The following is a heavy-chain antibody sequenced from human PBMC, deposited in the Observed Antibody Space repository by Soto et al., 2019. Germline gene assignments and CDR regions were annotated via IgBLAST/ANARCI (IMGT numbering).Heavy chain of an antibody. CDR3: ARRGSGSYYDY. J-gene: IGHJ4*02. D-gene: IGHD1-26*01. Sequence: EVQLLESGGDLVQPGGSLRLSCAASGFTFSNYAMNWVRQAPGKGLEWVSVISGSGDSTYYADSVKGRFTISRDNSKNTLYLQMNSLRAEDTAIYYCARRGSGSYYDYWGQGTLVTVSS. CDR2: ISGSGDST. V-gene: IGHV3-23*01. CDR1: GFTFSNYA.